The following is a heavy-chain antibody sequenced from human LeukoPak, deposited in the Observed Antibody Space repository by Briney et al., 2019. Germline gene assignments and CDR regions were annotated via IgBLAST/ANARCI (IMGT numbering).Heavy chain of an antibody. Sequence: ASVKVSCKASGCPFTGYYIHWVRQAPGQGLEWTGWINPNTGGFTFAQKFQDRVTVTRDTSINTAYLELISLRSDDSAVYFCARDSPRYHRERGLFDYWGQGSLVTVSS. CDR3: ARDSPRYHRERGLFDY. V-gene: IGHV1-2*02. D-gene: IGHD3-9*01. CDR1: GCPFTGYY. CDR2: INPNTGGF. J-gene: IGHJ4*02.